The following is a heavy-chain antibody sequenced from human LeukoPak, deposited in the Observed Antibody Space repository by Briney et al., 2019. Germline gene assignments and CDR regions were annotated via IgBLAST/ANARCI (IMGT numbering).Heavy chain of an antibody. CDR2: ISAYNGNT. CDR1: GYTFTIYG. D-gene: IGHD6-19*01. J-gene: IGHJ4*02. CDR3: ARAVSSGWYDY. V-gene: IGHV1-18*01. Sequence: GASVKVSCTASGYTFTIYGISWVRQAPGQGREWMGWISAYNGNTNYAQKLQGRVTMTTDTSTSTAYMELRSLRSDDTAVYYCARAVSSGWYDYWGQGTLVTVSS.